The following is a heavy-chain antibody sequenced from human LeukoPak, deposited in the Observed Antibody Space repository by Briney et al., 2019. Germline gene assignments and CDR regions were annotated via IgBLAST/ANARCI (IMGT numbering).Heavy chain of an antibody. CDR2: IYYSGST. CDR1: GGSISSSSYY. V-gene: IGHV4-39*07. Sequence: PSETLSLTCTVSGGSISSSSYYWGWIRQPPGKGLEWIGSIYYSGSTYYNPSLKSRVTISVDTSKNQFSLKLSSVTAADTAVYYCAREVAAAAPFGYWGQGTLVTVSS. D-gene: IGHD6-13*01. CDR3: AREVAAAAPFGY. J-gene: IGHJ4*02.